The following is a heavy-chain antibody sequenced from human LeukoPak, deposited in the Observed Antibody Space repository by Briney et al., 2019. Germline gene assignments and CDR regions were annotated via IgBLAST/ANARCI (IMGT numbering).Heavy chain of an antibody. Sequence: PSETLSLTCTVSGGSISSYYWSWIRQPPGKGLEWIGYIYYSGSTNYNPSLKSRVTISVDTSKNQFSLKLSSVTAADTAVHYCARDNWNLHYFDYWGQGTLVTVSS. CDR2: IYYSGST. CDR1: GGSISSYY. CDR3: ARDNWNLHYFDY. J-gene: IGHJ4*02. V-gene: IGHV4-59*01. D-gene: IGHD1-20*01.